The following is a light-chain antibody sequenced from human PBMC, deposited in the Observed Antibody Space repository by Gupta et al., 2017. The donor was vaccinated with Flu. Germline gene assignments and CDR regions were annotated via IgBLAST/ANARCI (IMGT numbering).Light chain of an antibody. V-gene: IGKV4-1*01. Sequence: PGNRGNNKGECNPIVLSNSQNKSHVALVQQKTATPAKRLHLLASTRESGVPERFSGSGSGTDXTLTISXLQAEDVAVDYCQQYYSTRMYTFGXGTKLEIK. CDR2: LAS. CDR1: PIVLSNSQNKSH. J-gene: IGKJ2*01. CDR3: QQYYSTRMYT.